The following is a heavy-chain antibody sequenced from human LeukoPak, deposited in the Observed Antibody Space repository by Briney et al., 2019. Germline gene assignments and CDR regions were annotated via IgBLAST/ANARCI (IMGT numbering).Heavy chain of an antibody. J-gene: IGHJ5*02. V-gene: IGHV4-4*09. CDR3: ARRGVGFDP. D-gene: IGHD1-26*01. Sequence: SETLSLTCTVSGGSISSYYWSWIRQPPGKGLEWIGYIYTSGSTNYNPSLESRVTISVDTSKNQFSLKLSSVTAADTAVYYCARRGVGFDPWGQGTLVTVSS. CDR1: GGSISSYY. CDR2: IYTSGST.